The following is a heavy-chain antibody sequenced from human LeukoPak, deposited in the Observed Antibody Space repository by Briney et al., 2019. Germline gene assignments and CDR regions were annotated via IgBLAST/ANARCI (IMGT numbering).Heavy chain of an antibody. J-gene: IGHJ3*02. CDR1: GFTDRSNY. D-gene: IGHD3-10*01. V-gene: IGHV3-53*01. Sequence: GGSLRLSFTPSGFTDRSNYMSGARQAPGKGLEWVSVIYSGGSTYYADSVKGRFTISRDNSKNTLYLQMNNLRAEETAVYYCASQSKIWFGLFSGYFDIWGQGTMVTVSS. CDR2: IYSGGST. CDR3: ASQSKIWFGLFSGYFDI.